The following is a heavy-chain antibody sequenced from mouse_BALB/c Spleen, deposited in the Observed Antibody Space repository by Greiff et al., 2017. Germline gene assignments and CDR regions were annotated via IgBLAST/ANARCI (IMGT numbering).Heavy chain of an antibody. J-gene: IGHJ1*01. CDR2: IDPANGNT. V-gene: IGHV14-3*02. CDR3: AIHYYGRPPDV. CDR1: GFNFKDTY. D-gene: IGHD1-1*01. Sequence: VQLKQSGAELVKPGASVKLSCTASGFNFKDTYMHWVKQRPEQGLEWIGRIDPANGNTKYDPKFQGKATITADTSSNTAYLQLSSLTSEDTAVYYCAIHYYGRPPDVWGAGTTVTVSS.